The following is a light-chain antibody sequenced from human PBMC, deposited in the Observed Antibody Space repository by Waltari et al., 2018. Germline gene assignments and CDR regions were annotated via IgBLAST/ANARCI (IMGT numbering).Light chain of an antibody. J-gene: IGKJ1*01. CDR1: QSISTW. CDR3: QQYNTFPWT. Sequence: DIQMTQSPSTLSASVGDRVTITCRASQSISTWLAWYQQKPGKAPNLLIYKASALESGVPSRFSGSGSATDFTLTISGLQPDDFATYVCQQYNTFPWTFGQGTKVEIK. V-gene: IGKV1-5*03. CDR2: KAS.